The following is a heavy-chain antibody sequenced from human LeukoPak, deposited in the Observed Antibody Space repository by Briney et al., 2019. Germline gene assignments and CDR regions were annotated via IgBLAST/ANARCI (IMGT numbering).Heavy chain of an antibody. J-gene: IGHJ3*02. CDR3: ARDRCNGTSCSGRVAFDI. CDR2: INPSGGST. CDR1: GYTFTSYY. D-gene: IGHD2-2*01. V-gene: IGHV1-46*01. Sequence: ASVEVSCKASGYTFTSYYMHWVRQAPGQGLEWMGIINPSGGSTSYAQKFQGRVTMTRDMSTSTVYMELSSLRSEDTAVYYCARDRCNGTSCSGRVAFDIWGQGTMITVSS.